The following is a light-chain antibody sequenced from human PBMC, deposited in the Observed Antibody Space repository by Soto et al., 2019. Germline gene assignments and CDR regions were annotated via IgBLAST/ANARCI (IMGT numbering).Light chain of an antibody. J-gene: IGKJ1*01. Sequence: EIVWTQSPDTLSVSLGERATLSCRASQSLRSSLAWYQQKPGQAPRLLIYGASTRATGIPDRFSGSGSGTDFTLTISRLEPEDFAVYYCQQYGSSGTFGQGTKVDIK. V-gene: IGKV3-20*01. CDR2: GAS. CDR1: QSLRSS. CDR3: QQYGSSGT.